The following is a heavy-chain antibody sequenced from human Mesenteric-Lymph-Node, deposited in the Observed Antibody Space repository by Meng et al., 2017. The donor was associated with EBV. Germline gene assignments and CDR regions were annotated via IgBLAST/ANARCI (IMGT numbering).Heavy chain of an antibody. V-gene: IGHV1-8*01. CDR3: ARRQRGYMGGDF. CDR2: VNNDSGNT. J-gene: IGHJ4*02. Sequence: QVQLVQSGPGVTKPGASVNVSCKTSGYTCVNYDINWVRQATGKGLEWMGSVNNDSGNTGYARKFQGRVSMTRDTSTSTAYMELSSLRSDDTAIYYCARRQRGYMGGDFWGQGTLVTVSS. D-gene: IGHD3-16*01. CDR1: GYTCVNYD.